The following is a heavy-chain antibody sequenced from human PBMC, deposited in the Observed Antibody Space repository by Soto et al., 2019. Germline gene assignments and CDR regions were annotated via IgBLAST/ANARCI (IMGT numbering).Heavy chain of an antibody. Sequence: PGGSLRLSCAASGFTFSSYAMSWVRQAPGKGLECVSVISGSGGSTYYADSVKGRFTISRDNSKNTLYLQMNSLRAEDTAVYYCAKVGSIAVAGPIDYWGQGTLVTVSS. CDR1: GFTFSSYA. V-gene: IGHV3-23*01. D-gene: IGHD6-19*01. CDR2: ISGSGGST. CDR3: AKVGSIAVAGPIDY. J-gene: IGHJ4*02.